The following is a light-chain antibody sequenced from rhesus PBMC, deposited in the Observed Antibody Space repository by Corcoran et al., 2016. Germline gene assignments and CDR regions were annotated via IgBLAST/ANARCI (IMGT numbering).Light chain of an antibody. CDR3: QHGIDTPYS. CDR2: DQS. J-gene: IGKJ2*01. V-gene: IGKV1-25*01. Sequence: DIQMTQSPSSLSASVGDTVTITCQASQDISKYLAWYQQRPGKAPNLLIYDQSTLQSGVPSRFSGSGSGTEFTLTISSLQPEDFATYYCQHGIDTPYSFGQGTKVEIK. CDR1: QDISKY.